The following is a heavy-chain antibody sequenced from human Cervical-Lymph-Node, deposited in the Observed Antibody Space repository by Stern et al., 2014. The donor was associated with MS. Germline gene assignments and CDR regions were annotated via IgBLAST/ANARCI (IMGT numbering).Heavy chain of an antibody. Sequence: VQLVESGAEVKKPGSSVKVSCKASGGTFRSYGITCVRQAPGPGLEWMGGSIPPLGTATDAQKFQGRLTITADESTRTSYMNLSSLRSEDTAVYYCARDFITVTAFGMDVWGQGTTVIVSS. CDR2: SIPPLGTA. V-gene: IGHV1-69*01. J-gene: IGHJ6*02. D-gene: IGHD4-17*01. CDR3: ARDFITVTAFGMDV. CDR1: GGTFRSYG.